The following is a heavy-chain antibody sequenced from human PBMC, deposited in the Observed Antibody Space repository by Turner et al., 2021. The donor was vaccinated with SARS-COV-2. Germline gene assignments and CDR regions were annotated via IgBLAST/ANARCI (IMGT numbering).Heavy chain of an antibody. D-gene: IGHD3-3*01. J-gene: IGHJ6*02. CDR1: GFTFSTYS. Sequence: EVQLVESGGGLVKTGGSLRLSGAASGFTFSTYSMNWVRQAPGKGLEWVSSISSSSTYIYYADSVKGRFTISRDNAKNSLYLQMNSLRAEDTAVYYCARYRRDYDFWSGAYGMGGMDVWGQGTTVTVSS. CDR3: ARYRRDYDFWSGAYGMGGMDV. V-gene: IGHV3-21*01. CDR2: ISSSSTYI.